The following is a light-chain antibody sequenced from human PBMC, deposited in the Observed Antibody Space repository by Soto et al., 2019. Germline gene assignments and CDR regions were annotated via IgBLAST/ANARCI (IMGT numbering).Light chain of an antibody. V-gene: IGLV2-8*01. CDR1: SSDVGAYSH. CDR2: EVS. J-gene: IGLJ3*02. Sequence: QSVLTQPPSASGSPGQSVTISCTGTSSDVGAYSHVCWYQQHPGKVPKLIIYEVSERPSGVPDRFSGSKSGNTASLTVSGLQDEDEADYYCSSFAGNYWVFGGGTKLTVL. CDR3: SSFAGNYWV.